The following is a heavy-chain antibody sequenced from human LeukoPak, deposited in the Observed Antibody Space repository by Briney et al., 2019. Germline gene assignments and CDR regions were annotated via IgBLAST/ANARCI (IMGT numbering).Heavy chain of an antibody. Sequence: GRSLRLSCAASGFNFSSFVMHSVRQAPGKGLEWVAVIWYDGSNKYYADSVKGRFTISRDNSKNTLYLQMNSLRAEDTAVYYCARGPSAYPKCFDYWGQGTLVTVSS. V-gene: IGHV3-33*01. CDR1: GFNFSSFV. CDR2: IWYDGSNK. J-gene: IGHJ4*02. CDR3: ARGPSAYPKCFDY. D-gene: IGHD5-12*01.